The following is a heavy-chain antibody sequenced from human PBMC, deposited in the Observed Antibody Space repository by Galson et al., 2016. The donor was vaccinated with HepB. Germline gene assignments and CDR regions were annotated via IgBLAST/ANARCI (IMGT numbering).Heavy chain of an antibody. V-gene: IGHV3-48*02. CDR3: ARDLISSSGAAFDV. D-gene: IGHD1-26*01. CDR2: ISTGSDTI. J-gene: IGHJ3*01. Sequence: SLRLSCAASGFTFSSYSMNWVRQAPGKGLEWISYISTGSDTIYYADSVKGRFTISRDNAKNSLSLQMNSLRDDDTAVYYCARDLISSSGAAFDVWGQGTMVAVSS. CDR1: GFTFSSYS.